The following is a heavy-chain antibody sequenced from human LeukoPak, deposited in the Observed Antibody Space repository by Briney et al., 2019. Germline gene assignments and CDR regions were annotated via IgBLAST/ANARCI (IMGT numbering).Heavy chain of an antibody. V-gene: IGHV3-21*01. CDR3: ARDPSSGWYLKGWFDP. CDR2: ISSSRNYI. Sequence: GRSMRLSSVASGFTFSSYAMSWVRQAPGEGLEWVSSISSSRNYIYYAGSVKGRFTISRYNAKNSLYLQTNSLRAEDTAAYYCARDPSSGWYLKGWFDPWGQGTLVTVSS. D-gene: IGHD6-19*01. CDR1: GFTFSSYA. J-gene: IGHJ5*02.